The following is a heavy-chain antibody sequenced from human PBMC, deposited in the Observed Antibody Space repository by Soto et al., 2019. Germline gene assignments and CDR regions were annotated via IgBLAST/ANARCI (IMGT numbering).Heavy chain of an antibody. V-gene: IGHV1-3*01. CDR2: INGGSGNT. CDR1: GFTFTSYA. J-gene: IGHJ4*02. CDR3: ARVPPWGNSAGGYYIQHYDS. Sequence: QVQLVQSGAEVKRPGASVTVSCKSSGFTFTSYAIHWLRQAPGQRPQWMGWINGGSGNTKYSQDFQGRVTFTRDTFATTAYLELSSLRSEDTAVYYCARVPPWGNSAGGYYIQHYDSWGQGTPVTVSS. D-gene: IGHD3-10*01.